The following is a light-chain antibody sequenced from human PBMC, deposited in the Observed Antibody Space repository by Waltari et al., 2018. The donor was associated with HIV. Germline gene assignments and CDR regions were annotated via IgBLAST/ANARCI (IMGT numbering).Light chain of an antibody. CDR2: SND. CDR1: NSNIGSTP. V-gene: IGLV1-44*01. Sequence: QSVLTQPPSASGTPGPTVSVSCSRSNSNIGSTPDTWYQPLPDSAPKVIIYSNDYRPSGVPDRFSGSKSGTSASLAISGVHSGDEADYYCASWDDSLNGYVLGTGTKVTVL. CDR3: ASWDDSLNGYV. J-gene: IGLJ1*01.